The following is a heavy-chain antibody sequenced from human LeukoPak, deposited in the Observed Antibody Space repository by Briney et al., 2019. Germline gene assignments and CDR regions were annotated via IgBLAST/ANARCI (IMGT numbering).Heavy chain of an antibody. D-gene: IGHD1-26*01. Sequence: GGSLRLSCAATGFTFTKHWMSWDRQTIGKGLECVAKIREDGNEKHYVDSVKGRFTISRDNAKNSLFLQMNNLRVDDTAVYYCVRDYRGGWNDYWGQGTLVTVSS. CDR1: GFTFTKHW. CDR2: IREDGNEK. CDR3: VRDYRGGWNDY. J-gene: IGHJ4*02. V-gene: IGHV3-7*01.